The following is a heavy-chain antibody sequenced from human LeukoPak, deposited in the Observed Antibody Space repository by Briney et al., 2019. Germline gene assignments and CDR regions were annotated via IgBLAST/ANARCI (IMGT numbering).Heavy chain of an antibody. CDR2: INHSGSA. Sequence: SETLSLTCAVYGRSFSGYYWTWIRQPPGKGLEWIGEINHSGSANYNPSLKSRATISADTSKNQFSLKLSSVTAADTAVYYCVRHDGRGGATMGAFDSWGQGSLVTVSS. D-gene: IGHD5-12*01. V-gene: IGHV4-34*01. CDR3: VRHDGRGGATMGAFDS. CDR1: GRSFSGYY. J-gene: IGHJ5*01.